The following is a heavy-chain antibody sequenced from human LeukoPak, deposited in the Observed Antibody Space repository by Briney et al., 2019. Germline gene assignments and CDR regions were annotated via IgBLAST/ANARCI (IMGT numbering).Heavy chain of an antibody. CDR1: XYTXTXXY. D-gene: IGHD1-26*01. V-gene: IGHV1-2*02. CDR2: INPNSGGT. J-gene: IGHJ4*02. CDR3: ARDEYRNSGSYYFDY. Sequence: VXVXFXXSXYTXTXXYMHWVRQAPGQGGEWMGWINPNSGGTNYSQKFQGSVTMTRDTSISTAYMELSRLRSDDTAVYYCARDEYRNSGSYYFDYWGQGTLVTVSS.